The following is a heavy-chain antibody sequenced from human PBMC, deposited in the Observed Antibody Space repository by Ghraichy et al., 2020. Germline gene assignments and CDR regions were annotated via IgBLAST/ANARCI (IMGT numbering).Heavy chain of an antibody. CDR2: ISGSGDYT. CDR1: GFTFSNYA. V-gene: IGHV3-23*01. D-gene: IGHD3-3*01. J-gene: IGHJ3*02. CDR3: AKDQVRSGYASGTFDI. Sequence: GGSLRLSCAASGFTFSNYAMSWVRQAPEKGLERVSGISGSGDYTYYADSVKGRFTISRDNSKNTLYLQMNSLRAEDTAVYYCAKDQVRSGYASGTFDIWGQGTMVTVSP.